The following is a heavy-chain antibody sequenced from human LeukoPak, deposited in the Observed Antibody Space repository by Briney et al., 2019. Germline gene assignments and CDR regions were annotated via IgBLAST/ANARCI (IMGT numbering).Heavy chain of an antibody. V-gene: IGHV3-30*18. J-gene: IGHJ4*02. Sequence: GSLRLSCAASGFTFSSYGMHWVRQAPGKGLEWVAVISYDGSNKYYADSVKGRFTISRDNSKNTLYLQMNSLRAEDTAVYYCAEDGGRDGYNDYFDYWGQGTLVTVSS. CDR3: AEDGGRDGYNDYFDY. D-gene: IGHD5-24*01. CDR2: ISYDGSNK. CDR1: GFTFSSYG.